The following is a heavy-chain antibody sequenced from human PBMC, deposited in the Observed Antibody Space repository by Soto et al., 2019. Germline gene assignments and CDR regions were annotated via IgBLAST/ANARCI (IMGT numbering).Heavy chain of an antibody. V-gene: IGHV3-23*01. D-gene: IGHD3-9*01. CDR3: ASDILTGPYFDY. J-gene: IGHJ4*02. CDR1: GFTFSSYA. Sequence: GGSLRLSCAASGFTFSSYAMSWVRQAPGKGLEWVSAISGSGCSTYYADSVKGRFTISRDTSNNPLYLQMNSLRAEDTAVYYCASDILTGPYFDYWGQGALVTVSS. CDR2: ISGSGCST.